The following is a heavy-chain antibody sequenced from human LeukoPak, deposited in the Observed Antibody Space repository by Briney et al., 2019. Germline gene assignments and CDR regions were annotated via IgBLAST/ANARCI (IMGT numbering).Heavy chain of an antibody. Sequence: PGGSLRLSCAASGFTFSSYSMNWVRQAPGKGLAWVSSISSSSSYIYYADSVKGRFTISRDNAKNSLYLQMNSLRAEDTAVYYCAKDTAMGYYYGMDVWGQGTTVTVSS. CDR2: ISSSSSYI. CDR1: GFTFSSYS. D-gene: IGHD5-18*01. CDR3: AKDTAMGYYYGMDV. J-gene: IGHJ6*02. V-gene: IGHV3-21*01.